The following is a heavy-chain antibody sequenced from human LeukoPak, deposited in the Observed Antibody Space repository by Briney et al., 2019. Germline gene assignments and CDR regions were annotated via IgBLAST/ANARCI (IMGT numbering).Heavy chain of an antibody. Sequence: ASVKVSCKASGYTFTSYGINWVRQATGQGLEWMGWVNPNSGNTGYAQKFQGRVTMTRNTATSTVYMDLSSLTSDDTAVYYCARRSDDYDSSAYYHWGLGTLVTVSS. J-gene: IGHJ4*02. CDR1: GYTFTSYG. V-gene: IGHV1-8*02. CDR3: ARRSDDYDSSAYYH. CDR2: VNPNSGNT. D-gene: IGHD3-22*01.